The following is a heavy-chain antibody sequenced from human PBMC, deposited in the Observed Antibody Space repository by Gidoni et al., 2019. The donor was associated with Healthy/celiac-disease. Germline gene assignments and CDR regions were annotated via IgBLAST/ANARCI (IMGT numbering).Heavy chain of an antibody. CDR3: ARDRGNYVWGDAFDI. CDR1: GGSFSGYY. D-gene: IGHD3-16*01. J-gene: IGHJ3*02. V-gene: IGHV4-34*01. Sequence: QLQLPPWGAGLLKPSETLSLTCAVYGGSFSGYYWSWIRQPPGKGLEWIGEINHSGSTNYNPSLKSRVTISVDTSKNQFSLKLSSVTAADTAVYYCARDRGNYVWGDAFDIWGQGTMVTVSS. CDR2: INHSGST.